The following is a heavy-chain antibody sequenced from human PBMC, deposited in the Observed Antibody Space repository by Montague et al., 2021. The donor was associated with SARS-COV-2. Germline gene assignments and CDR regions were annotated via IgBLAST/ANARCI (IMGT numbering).Heavy chain of an antibody. J-gene: IGHJ4*02. CDR1: GGSISSSSYY. D-gene: IGHD5-24*01. CDR3: ARVFPRWLQFDPYFDY. V-gene: IGHV4-39*07. Sequence: SETLSLTCTVSGGSISSSSYYWGWIRQPPGKGLEWIGSIYYSGSTYYNPSLKSRVTISVDTSKNQFSLELSSVTAADTAVYYCARVFPRWLQFDPYFDYWGQGTLVTVSS. CDR2: IYYSGST.